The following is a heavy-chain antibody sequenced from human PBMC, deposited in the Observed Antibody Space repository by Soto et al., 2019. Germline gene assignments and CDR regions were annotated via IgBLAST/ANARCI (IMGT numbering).Heavy chain of an antibody. J-gene: IGHJ5*01. Sequence: ASVKVACKASGYTFTSYAMHWVRQAPGQRLEWMGWINAGNGNTKYSQKFQGRVTITRDTSASTAYMELSSLRSEDTAVYYCARSQDIWSTIDEYYNSFDSSGQAPLLT. CDR2: INAGNGNT. CDR3: ARSQDIWSTIDEYYNSFDS. D-gene: IGHD5-12*01. CDR1: GYTFTSYA. V-gene: IGHV1-3*01.